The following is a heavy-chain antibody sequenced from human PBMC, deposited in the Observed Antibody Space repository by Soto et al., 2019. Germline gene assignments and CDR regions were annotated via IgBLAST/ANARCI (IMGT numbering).Heavy chain of an antibody. CDR3: AIGPRMWLAGGGY. J-gene: IGHJ4*02. Sequence: SETLSLTCAVYGGSFSGYYWSWIRQPPGKGLEWLGEINHSGITDYNPSLKSRITISIDTSKKQFSLKLNSVTAADTAVYYCAIGPRMWLAGGGYWGQGAQVTVSS. CDR1: GGSFSGYY. CDR2: INHSGIT. V-gene: IGHV4-34*01. D-gene: IGHD6-19*01.